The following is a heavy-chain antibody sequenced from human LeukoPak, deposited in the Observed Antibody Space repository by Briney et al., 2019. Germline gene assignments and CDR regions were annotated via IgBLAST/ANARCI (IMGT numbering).Heavy chain of an antibody. J-gene: IGHJ3*02. Sequence: ASVKVSCKASGYTFANYYIHWVRQAPGQGLEWMGIINPSGSSTSYAQKFQGRVTMTRDTSTSTVYMELSSLRSEDTAVYYCAGGTTNTKGAFDMWGQGTMVTVSS. CDR1: GYTFANYY. CDR3: AGGTTNTKGAFDM. V-gene: IGHV1-46*01. CDR2: INPSGSST. D-gene: IGHD2-8*01.